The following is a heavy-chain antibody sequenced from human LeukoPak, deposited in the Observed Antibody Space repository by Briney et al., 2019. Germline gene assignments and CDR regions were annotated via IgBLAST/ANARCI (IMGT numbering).Heavy chain of an antibody. CDR3: AKNPRSYSSSCLDH. CDR2: ISGSGGST. CDR1: GFTFSSYA. V-gene: IGHV3-23*01. Sequence: GGSLRLSCAASGFTFSSYAMSWVRQAPGKGLEWVSAISGSGGSTYYADSVKGRFTISRDNSKNTLYLQMNSLRAEDTAVYYCAKNPRSYSSSCLDHWGQGTLVTVSS. D-gene: IGHD6-13*01. J-gene: IGHJ4*02.